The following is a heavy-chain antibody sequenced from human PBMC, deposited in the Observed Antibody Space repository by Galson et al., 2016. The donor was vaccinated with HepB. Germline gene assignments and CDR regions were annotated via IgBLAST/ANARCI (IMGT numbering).Heavy chain of an antibody. Sequence: PALVKPTQTLTLTCTFSGFSLSSSGVGVGWIRQPPGKALEWLALIYWDDDKRYSPSLKSRLTITKDSSKNQVVLTMTNMDPVDTATYYCAHWGEQIRGYWYFDRWGRCTLVTVSS. CDR2: IYWDDDK. CDR1: GFSLSSSGVG. J-gene: IGHJ2*01. V-gene: IGHV2-5*02. CDR3: AHWGEQIRGYWYFDR. D-gene: IGHD3-10*01.